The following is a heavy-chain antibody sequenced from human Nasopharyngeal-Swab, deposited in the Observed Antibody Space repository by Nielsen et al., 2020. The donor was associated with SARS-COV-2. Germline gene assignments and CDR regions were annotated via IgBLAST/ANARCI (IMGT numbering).Heavy chain of an antibody. Sequence: WIRQPPGKGLEWVAVISYDGSNKYYADSVKGRFTISRDNSKNTLYLQMNSLRAEDTAVYYCARDGGYCSGGSCYPMIDYWGQGTLVTVSS. V-gene: IGHV3-33*05. J-gene: IGHJ4*02. D-gene: IGHD2-15*01. CDR2: ISYDGSNK. CDR3: ARDGGYCSGGSCYPMIDY.